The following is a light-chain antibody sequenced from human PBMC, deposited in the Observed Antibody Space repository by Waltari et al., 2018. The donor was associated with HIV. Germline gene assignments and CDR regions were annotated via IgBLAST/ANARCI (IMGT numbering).Light chain of an antibody. CDR3: QQYGSSPIT. CDR1: QSVSNSY. V-gene: IGKV3-20*01. CDR2: GAI. J-gene: IGKJ4*01. Sequence: EVVLTQSPGTLSLSPGERATFSCRASQSVSNSYLAWYQQKPGQAPRPLMYGAINRAAGTPDRFIGSASGSGTDFTLTISRLEPEDFAVYHCQQYGSSPITFGGGTKVEIK.